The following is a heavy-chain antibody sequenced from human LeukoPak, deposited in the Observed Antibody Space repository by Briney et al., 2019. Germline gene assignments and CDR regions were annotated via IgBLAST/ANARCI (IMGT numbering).Heavy chain of an antibody. D-gene: IGHD6-19*01. V-gene: IGHV3-48*03. J-gene: IGHJ4*02. CDR3: ATLWDPVAGTTHPLL. CDR2: ISGSGSTI. Sequence: QAGGSLRLSCAASGFTFSSYEMNWVRQAPGKGLEWVSYISGSGSTIYYGDSLEGRFTISRDNANNSLYLQINSLRVEDTAVYYCATLWDPVAGTTHPLLWGQGTLVTVSS. CDR1: GFTFSSYE.